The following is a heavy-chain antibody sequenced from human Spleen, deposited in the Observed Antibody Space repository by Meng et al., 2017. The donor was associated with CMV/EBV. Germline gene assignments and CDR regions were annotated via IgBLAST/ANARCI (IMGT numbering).Heavy chain of an antibody. J-gene: IGHJ6*02. CDR2: INPNSGGA. D-gene: IGHD3-10*01. Sequence: ASVKVSCKASGYTFTGYYMNWVRQAPGQGLEWLGWINPNSGGANYAQKFQGRVTMTTDESTTTAYMELSSLTSEDTAVYYCARARSTMVRGLDVWGQGTKVTVSS. CDR1: GYTFTGYY. V-gene: IGHV1-2*02. CDR3: ARARSTMVRGLDV.